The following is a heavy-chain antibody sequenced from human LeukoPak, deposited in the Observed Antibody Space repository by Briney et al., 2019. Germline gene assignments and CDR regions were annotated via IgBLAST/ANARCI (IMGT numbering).Heavy chain of an antibody. CDR1: GGSIGTYY. CDR3: ARRNHYFYYMDV. V-gene: IGHV4-4*09. J-gene: IGHJ6*03. Sequence: SETLSLTCSVSGGSIGTYYWSWMRQSPVKGLEWLGYIFPSGSAFYNPSLESRVTISLGTSENQFSLRLTSVTAADTAVYYCARRNHYFYYMDVWGKGTTVTVSS. D-gene: IGHD1-14*01. CDR2: IFPSGSA.